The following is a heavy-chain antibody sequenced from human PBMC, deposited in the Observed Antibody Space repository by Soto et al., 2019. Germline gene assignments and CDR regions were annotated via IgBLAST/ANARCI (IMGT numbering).Heavy chain of an antibody. CDR3: ARVPLSITMIVVVITRGLEY. D-gene: IGHD3-22*01. CDR1: GYTFTSYG. V-gene: IGHV1-18*01. CDR2: ISAYNGNT. Sequence: ASVKVSCKASGYTFTSYGISWVRQAPGQGLEWMGWISAYNGNTNYAQKLQGRVTMTTDTSTSTAYMELRSLRSDDTAVYYCARVPLSITMIVVVITRGLEYWGQGTLVTVSS. J-gene: IGHJ4*02.